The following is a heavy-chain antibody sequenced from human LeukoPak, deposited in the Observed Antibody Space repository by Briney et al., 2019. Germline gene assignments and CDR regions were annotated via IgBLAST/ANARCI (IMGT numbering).Heavy chain of an antibody. CDR2: INSDGSST. J-gene: IGHJ4*02. D-gene: IGHD2-2*01. CDR1: GFTFSSYW. Sequence: GGSLRLSCAASGFTFSSYWMHWVRQAPGKGLVWVSRINSDGSSTSYADSVKGRFTISRDNAKNTLYLQMNSLRAEDTAVYYCAKDRCSSTSCYLFDYWGQGTLVTVSS. V-gene: IGHV3-74*01. CDR3: AKDRCSSTSCYLFDY.